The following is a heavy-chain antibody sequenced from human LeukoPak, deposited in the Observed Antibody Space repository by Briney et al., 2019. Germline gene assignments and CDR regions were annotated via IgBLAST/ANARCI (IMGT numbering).Heavy chain of an antibody. D-gene: IGHD4-17*01. CDR3: ARSYGDSGDY. V-gene: IGHV3-66*01. CDR1: GLSVSNNY. CDR2: IYSGGST. J-gene: IGHJ4*02. Sequence: PGGSLRLSCAASGLSVSNNYMSWVRQVSGKGLEWVSVIYSGGSTYYADSVKGRFTISRDNAKNSVYLQMNSLRVEDTAVYYCARSYGDSGDYWGQGTLVTVSS.